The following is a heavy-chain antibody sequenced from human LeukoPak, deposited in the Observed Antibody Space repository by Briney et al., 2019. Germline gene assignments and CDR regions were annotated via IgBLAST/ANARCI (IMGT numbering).Heavy chain of an antibody. V-gene: IGHV4-39*01. D-gene: IGHD4-17*01. CDR3: ARYSDYGDYAIDY. J-gene: IGHJ4*02. CDR2: LYDSGST. Sequence: SETLSLTCTVSGGSISSSSYYWDWIRQPPGKGLEWIGNLYDSGSTHYNPSLRSRVTISAGTSKNQFSLKLSSVTAADTAVYYCARYSDYGDYAIDYWGQGTLVTVSS. CDR1: GGSISSSSYY.